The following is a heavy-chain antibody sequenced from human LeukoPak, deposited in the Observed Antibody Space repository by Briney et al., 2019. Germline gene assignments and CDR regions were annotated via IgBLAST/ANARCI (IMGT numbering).Heavy chain of an antibody. J-gene: IGHJ4*02. CDR1: GGSISSGGYY. V-gene: IGHV4-31*03. Sequence: PSETLSLTCTVSGGSISSGGYYWSWIRQHPGKGLEWIGYIYYSGSTYYNPSLKSRVTISVDTSKNQFSLKLSSVTAADTAVYYCARTMVGATFYFDFWGQGTLVTVSS. CDR3: ARTMVGATFYFDF. CDR2: IYYSGST. D-gene: IGHD1-26*01.